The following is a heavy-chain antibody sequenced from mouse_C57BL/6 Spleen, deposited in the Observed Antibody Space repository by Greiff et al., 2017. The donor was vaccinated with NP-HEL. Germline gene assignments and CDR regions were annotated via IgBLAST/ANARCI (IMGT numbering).Heavy chain of an antibody. V-gene: IGHV2-3*01. CDR1: GFSFTSYG. CDR2: ICGDAST. Sequence: VKLVESGPGLVAPSQTLSITCTVSGFSFTSYGVSWVRQPPGKGLGWLGLICGDASTTYHSALIPRLSIRQDNSTSQVFLKLNSLQTDDTATYYCAKPSMEITTVVDYWYFDVWGTGTTVTVSS. CDR3: AKPSMEITTVVDYWYFDV. J-gene: IGHJ1*03. D-gene: IGHD1-1*01.